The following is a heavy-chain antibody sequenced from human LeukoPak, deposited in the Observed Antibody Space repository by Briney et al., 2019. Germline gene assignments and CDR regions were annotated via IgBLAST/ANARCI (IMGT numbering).Heavy chain of an antibody. Sequence: ASVNVSCKASGYTFTSYYMHWVRQAPGQGLEWMGIINPSGGSTSYAQKFQGRVTMTRDTSTSTVYMELSSLRSEDTAVYYCARDSGSYQPRYYFDYWGQGTLVTVSS. CDR2: INPSGGST. J-gene: IGHJ4*02. D-gene: IGHD1-26*01. V-gene: IGHV1-46*01. CDR3: ARDSGSYQPRYYFDY. CDR1: GYTFTSYY.